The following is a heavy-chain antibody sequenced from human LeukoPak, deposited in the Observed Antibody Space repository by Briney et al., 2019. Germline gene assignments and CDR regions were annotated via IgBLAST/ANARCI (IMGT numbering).Heavy chain of an antibody. CDR1: GFTFSSYD. J-gene: IGHJ3*02. V-gene: IGHV3-13*01. D-gene: IGHD2-2*01. CDR2: IGTAGDT. Sequence: PGGSLRLSCAAPGFTFSSYDMHWVRQATGKGLEWVSAIGTAGDTYYPGSVKGRFTISGDNSKNTLYLQMNSLRAEDTAVYYCAKDRGYCSSTSCPYDAFDIWGQGTMVTVSS. CDR3: AKDRGYCSSTSCPYDAFDI.